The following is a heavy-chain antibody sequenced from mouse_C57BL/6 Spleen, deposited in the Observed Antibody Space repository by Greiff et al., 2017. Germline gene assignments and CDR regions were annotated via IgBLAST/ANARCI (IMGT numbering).Heavy chain of an antibody. CDR3: ARDGSSFHWYFDV. Sequence: VKLMESGAELVKPGASVKISCKASGYAFSSYWMNWVKQRPGKGLEWIGQIYPGDGDTNYNGKFKGKATLTADKSSSTAYMQLSSLTSEDSAVYFCARDGSSFHWYFDVWGTGTTVTVSS. D-gene: IGHD1-1*01. V-gene: IGHV1-80*01. CDR2: IYPGDGDT. CDR1: GYAFSSYW. J-gene: IGHJ1*03.